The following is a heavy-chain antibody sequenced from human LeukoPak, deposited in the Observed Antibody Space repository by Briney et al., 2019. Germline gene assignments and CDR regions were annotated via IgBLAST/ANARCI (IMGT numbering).Heavy chain of an antibody. D-gene: IGHD6-13*01. V-gene: IGHV3-13*01. CDR1: GFTFSSYW. J-gene: IGHJ4*02. Sequence: PGGSLRLSCAASGFTFSSYWMTWVRQATGKGLEWVSAIGTAGDTYYPGSVKGRFTISRENAKNSLYLQMNSLRAGDTAVYYCAREAAGHFDYWGQGTLVTVSS. CDR2: IGTAGDT. CDR3: AREAAGHFDY.